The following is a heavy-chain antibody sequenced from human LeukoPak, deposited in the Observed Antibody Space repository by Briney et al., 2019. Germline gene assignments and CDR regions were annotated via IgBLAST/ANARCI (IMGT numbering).Heavy chain of an antibody. Sequence: SETLSLTCTVSGGSISSSNFFWAWVRQPPGKGLEWIATIYHSGTTYYSPSLKSRVTISVDTSKNQFSLKLSSVTAADTAVYYCARQEYYYYNMDVWGKGTPVIISS. J-gene: IGHJ6*03. CDR2: IYHSGTT. V-gene: IGHV4-39*01. CDR3: ARQEYYYYNMDV. CDR1: GGSISSSNFF.